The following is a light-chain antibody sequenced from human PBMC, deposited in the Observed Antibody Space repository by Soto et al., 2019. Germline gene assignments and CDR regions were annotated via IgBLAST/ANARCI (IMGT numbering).Light chain of an antibody. J-gene: IGLJ3*02. CDR2: EVS. CDR1: SSDVGGYNY. V-gene: IGLV2-14*01. CDR3: SSYTISNSWV. Sequence: QSALTQPASVSGSPGQSITISCTGTSSDVGGYNYVSWYQQYPGKAPRLMIYEVSNRPSGVSNRFSGSKSGNTASLTISGLQAEDEADYYCSSYTISNSWVFGGGTKLNVL.